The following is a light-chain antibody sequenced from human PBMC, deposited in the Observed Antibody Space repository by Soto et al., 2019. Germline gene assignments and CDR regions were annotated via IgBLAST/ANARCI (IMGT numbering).Light chain of an antibody. CDR2: DAS. CDR1: QSISSW. Sequence: DIQMTQSPSTLSASVGDRVTITCRASQSISSWLAWYQQKPGKAPKLLIYDASSLESGVPSRFSGRGSGTEFTLTISSLQPDDFATYYCQQYNSYSPVPFGQGTKVEIK. CDR3: QQYNSYSPVP. V-gene: IGKV1-5*01. J-gene: IGKJ1*01.